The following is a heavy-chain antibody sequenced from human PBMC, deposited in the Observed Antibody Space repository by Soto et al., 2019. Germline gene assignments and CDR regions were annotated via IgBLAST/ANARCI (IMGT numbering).Heavy chain of an antibody. Sequence: QVQLVQSGAEVKKPGASVKVSCKASGYTFTSYAMHWVRQAPGQRLEWMGWINAGNGNTKYSQKFQGRVTITRDTSASTAYTELSSLRSEDTAVYYCARASSSSWYGGYNWFDPWGQGTLVTVSS. CDR2: INAGNGNT. J-gene: IGHJ5*02. V-gene: IGHV1-3*01. D-gene: IGHD6-13*01. CDR1: GYTFTSYA. CDR3: ARASSSSWYGGYNWFDP.